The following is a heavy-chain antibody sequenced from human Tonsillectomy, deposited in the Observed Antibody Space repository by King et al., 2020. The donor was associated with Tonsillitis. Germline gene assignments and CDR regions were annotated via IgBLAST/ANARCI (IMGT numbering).Heavy chain of an antibody. CDR1: GFTFRSYA. Sequence: EVQLVESGGGLVQPGGPLRLSCAASGFTFRSYALSWVRQSPGKGLQWVSALSGSGYKTYYIDSVKGRFTISRDNSKNTVSLQMNSLRAEDTGVYYCVREMLTGSCADYWGQGTLVTVSS. CDR2: LSGSGYKT. J-gene: IGHJ4*02. D-gene: IGHD2-15*01. CDR3: VREMLTGSCADY. V-gene: IGHV3-23*04.